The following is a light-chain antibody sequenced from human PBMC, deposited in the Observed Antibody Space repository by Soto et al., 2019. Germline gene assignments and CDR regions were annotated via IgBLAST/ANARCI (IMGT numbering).Light chain of an antibody. CDR1: QSLLHSNGYNY. CDR3: MQALQTSYT. J-gene: IGKJ2*01. Sequence: EIVMTQSPLSLPVTPGEPASISCRSSQSLLHSNGYNYLDWYLQKPGQSPQLLIYLCSNRASGVPDRFSGSGSGTDFTLKISRVEAEDVGVYYCMQALQTSYTFGQGTKREI. V-gene: IGKV2-28*01. CDR2: LCS.